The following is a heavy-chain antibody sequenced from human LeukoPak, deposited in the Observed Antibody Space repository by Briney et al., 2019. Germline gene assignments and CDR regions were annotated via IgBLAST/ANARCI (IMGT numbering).Heavy chain of an antibody. D-gene: IGHD6-19*01. Sequence: GGSLRLSCAASGFTFSSYSMNWVRQAPGKGLEWVSYISSSSTIYYADSVKGRFTISRDNAKNSLYLQMNSLRAEDTAVYYCARGRAVAGADAFDIWGQGTMVTVSS. CDR3: ARGRAVAGADAFDI. CDR1: GFTFSSYS. V-gene: IGHV3-48*04. J-gene: IGHJ3*02. CDR2: ISSSSTI.